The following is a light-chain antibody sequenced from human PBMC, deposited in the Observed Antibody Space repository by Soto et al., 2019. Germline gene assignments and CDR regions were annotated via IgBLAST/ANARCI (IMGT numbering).Light chain of an antibody. CDR2: GAS. CDR1: QSVSSSY. J-gene: IGKJ1*01. V-gene: IGKV3-20*01. Sequence: EIVFTQVSGPPSLSPGERAPLSLRASQSVSSSYLAWYQQKPGQAPRLLIYGASSRATGIPDRFSGSGSGTDFTLTISRLEPEDFAVYYCQQYGSSPTFGQGTKVDIK. CDR3: QQYGSSPT.